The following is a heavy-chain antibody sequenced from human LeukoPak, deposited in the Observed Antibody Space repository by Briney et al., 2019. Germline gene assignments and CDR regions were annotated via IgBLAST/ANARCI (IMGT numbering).Heavy chain of an antibody. J-gene: IGHJ3*02. CDR3: ARALYCSGGSCYSNAFDI. D-gene: IGHD2-15*01. CDR1: GYTFTSYD. Sequence: ASVKVSCKASGYTFTSYDINWVRQATGQGLEWMGWMNPNSGNTGYAQKFQGRVTMTRNTSISTAYMELSSLRSEDTAVYYCARALYCSGGSCYSNAFDIWGQGTMVTVSS. V-gene: IGHV1-8*01. CDR2: MNPNSGNT.